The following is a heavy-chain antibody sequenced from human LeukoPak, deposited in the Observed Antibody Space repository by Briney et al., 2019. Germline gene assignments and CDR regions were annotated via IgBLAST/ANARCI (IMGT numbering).Heavy chain of an antibody. D-gene: IGHD4-11*01. J-gene: IGHJ4*02. CDR3: ATSYDYSNYGPFDY. CDR2: FDPEDGET. V-gene: IGHV1-24*01. Sequence: ASVKVSCKVSGYTLTELSMHWVRQAPGKGLEWMGGFDPEDGETIYAQKFQGRVTMTEDTSTDTAYMELSGLRSEDTAVYYCATSYDYSNYGPFDYWGQGTLVTVSS. CDR1: GYTLTELS.